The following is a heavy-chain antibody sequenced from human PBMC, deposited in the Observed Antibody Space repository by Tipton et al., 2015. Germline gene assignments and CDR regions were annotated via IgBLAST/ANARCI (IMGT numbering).Heavy chain of an antibody. D-gene: IGHD3-10*01. CDR1: GFTFSRYG. J-gene: IGHJ6*02. CDR2: IWYDGSSR. Sequence: SGFTFSRYGMHWVRQAPGKGLEWVATIWYDGSSRYEADSVGGRFTISRDNSMNTLYLQMNSLGAEDTGVYYCAKDSTPVVWGLTMYGMGVWGQGTTVTVSS. V-gene: IGHV3-33*06. CDR3: AKDSTPVVWGLTMYGMGV.